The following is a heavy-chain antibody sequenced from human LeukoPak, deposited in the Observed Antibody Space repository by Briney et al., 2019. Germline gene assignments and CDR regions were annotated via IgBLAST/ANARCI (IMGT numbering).Heavy chain of an antibody. Sequence: SETLSLTCTVSGGSITTYHWNWIRQPPGKGLEWIGYAYCRGGTKYNPSLKSRVSLSVDTSKNQVSLKLSSVTAADTAVYFCARSYGSYVLDYWGQGSLVIVSS. CDR2: AYCRGGT. J-gene: IGHJ4*02. CDR1: GGSITTYH. V-gene: IGHV4-59*01. D-gene: IGHD6-6*01. CDR3: ARSYGSYVLDY.